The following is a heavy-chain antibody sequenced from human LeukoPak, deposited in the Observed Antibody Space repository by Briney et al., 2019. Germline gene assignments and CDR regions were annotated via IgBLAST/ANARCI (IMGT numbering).Heavy chain of an antibody. CDR3: ARDRGEWLNAFDI. CDR2: IYYSGST. J-gene: IGHJ3*02. CDR1: GGSFSGYY. D-gene: IGHD3-3*01. V-gene: IGHV4-59*01. Sequence: SETLSLTCAVYGGSFSGYYWSWIRQPPGKGLEWIGYIYYSGSTNYNPSLKSRVTISVDTSKNQFSLKLSSVTAADTAVYYCARDRGEWLNAFDIWGQGTMVTVSS.